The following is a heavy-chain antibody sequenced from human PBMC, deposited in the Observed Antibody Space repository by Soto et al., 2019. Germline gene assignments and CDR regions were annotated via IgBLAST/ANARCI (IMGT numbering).Heavy chain of an antibody. CDR2: IMPKSGTT. CDR1: GDTLSSYA. CDR3: AGGCRGTSYSCYFYYYHMDV. D-gene: IGHD1-26*01. V-gene: IGHV1-69*13. J-gene: IGHJ6*02. Sequence: GASVKVSCKSTGDTLSSYAISWVRQAPGQGLEWMGGIMPKSGTTNTAQKFQDRVTFTADESTSTVYMELSSLRSEDTAVYYCAGGCRGTSYSCYFYYYHMDVWGQGTTVTVSS.